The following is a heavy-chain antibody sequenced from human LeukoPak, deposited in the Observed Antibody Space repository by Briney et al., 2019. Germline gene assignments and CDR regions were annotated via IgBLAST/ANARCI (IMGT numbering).Heavy chain of an antibody. CDR2: INHSGST. J-gene: IGHJ4*02. CDR3: ARGIPGYFNTSGYYYDY. D-gene: IGHD3-22*01. Sequence: SETLSLTCAAYGGSFSGYYWTWIRQPPGKGLVWIGEINHSGSTNYHASLKSRVTISVDTSKNQFSLKLSSVTAADTAVYYCARGIPGYFNTSGYYYDYWGQGTLVTVSS. CDR1: GGSFSGYY. V-gene: IGHV4-34*01.